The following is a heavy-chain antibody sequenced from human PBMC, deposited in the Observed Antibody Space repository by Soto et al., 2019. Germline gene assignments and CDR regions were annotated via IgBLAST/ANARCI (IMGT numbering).Heavy chain of an antibody. V-gene: IGHV1-46*01. CDR3: ARDGGLLTASWHYDL. CDR2: INPRTGST. Sequence: QVQLVQSGADVKKPGTSVKVSCKAAGYSFTNYCMYWVRQAPGQGLEWMGMINPRTGSTRYAQKSQDRVTLTRDTSTTTVYMELSTLISDDTAVYYCARDGGLLTASWHYDLWGPGTLVTVSS. CDR1: GYSFTNYC. J-gene: IGHJ2*01. D-gene: IGHD2-15*01.